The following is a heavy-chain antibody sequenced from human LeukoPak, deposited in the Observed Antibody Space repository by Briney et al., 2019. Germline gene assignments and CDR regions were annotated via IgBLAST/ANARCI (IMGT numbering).Heavy chain of an antibody. CDR3: ARDLVRGGSYFVGY. CDR2: INTNTRNP. CDR1: GYTFTSYA. Sequence: ASVKVSCKASGYTFTSYAMNWVRQAPGQGLEWMGWINTNTRNPTYAQGFTGRFVFSLDTSVSTAYLQISSLKAEDTAVYYCARDLVRGGSYFVGYWGQGTLVTVSS. D-gene: IGHD1-26*01. V-gene: IGHV7-4-1*02. J-gene: IGHJ4*02.